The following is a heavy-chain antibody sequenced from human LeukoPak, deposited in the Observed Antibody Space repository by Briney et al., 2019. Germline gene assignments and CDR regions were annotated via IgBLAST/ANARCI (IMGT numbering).Heavy chain of an antibody. CDR2: ISGVGATT. CDR1: GFPFSGYA. V-gene: IGHV3-23*01. Sequence: GGSPRLSCVASGFPFSGYAMPWVRPAPGKGLEWVSSISGVGATTYHADSVKGRFTISRDNTKNTVYLEISILGAEDTAMYYCARRNPADACIVFWGQGALVTASS. J-gene: IGHJ4*02. CDR3: ARRNPADACIVF. D-gene: IGHD1-14*01.